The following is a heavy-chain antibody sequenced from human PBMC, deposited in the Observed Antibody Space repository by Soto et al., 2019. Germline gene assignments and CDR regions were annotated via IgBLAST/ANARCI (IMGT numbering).Heavy chain of an antibody. Sequence: PGGSLRLSCAASGFTFINYEMNWGRQAPGKGLEWVSYISGSGSTIYYADSVKGRFTISRDNAKKSLYLQMNSLRAEDTAVYYCARDFYYGSGRFDYWGQGTLVTVSS. V-gene: IGHV3-48*03. CDR3: ARDFYYGSGRFDY. CDR2: ISGSGSTI. J-gene: IGHJ4*02. D-gene: IGHD3-10*01. CDR1: GFTFINYE.